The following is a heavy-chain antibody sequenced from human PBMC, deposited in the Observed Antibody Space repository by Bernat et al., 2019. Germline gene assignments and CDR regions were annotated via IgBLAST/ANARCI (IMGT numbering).Heavy chain of an antibody. J-gene: IGHJ6*02. Sequence: VHLLESGGGLVQPGGSLRLSCAASGFTFSIYGMHWVRQAPGKGLEWVDVIWYDGSKKYNADSVKGRFTISRDNSKNTLYLQMNRLRAEDTAVYYCARGGYYDSSPWRYYYYYGMDVWGQGTTVTVSS. V-gene: IGHV3-33*01. CDR3: ARGGYYDSSPWRYYYYYGMDV. CDR2: IWYDGSKK. CDR1: GFTFSIYG. D-gene: IGHD3-22*01.